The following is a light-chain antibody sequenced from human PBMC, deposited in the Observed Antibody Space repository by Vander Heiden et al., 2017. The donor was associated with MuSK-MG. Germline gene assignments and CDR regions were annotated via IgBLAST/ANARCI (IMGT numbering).Light chain of an antibody. V-gene: IGKV1-5*01. Sequence: DIQMTQSPSTLSASVGDRVTITCRASQSISSWLAWYQQKPGKAPKLLIYDASSLESGVPSRFSGSGSGTEFTLTISSRQPDDFATYYCQQYNSYSWFTFGPGTKVDIK. CDR1: QSISSW. CDR3: QQYNSYSWFT. J-gene: IGKJ3*01. CDR2: DAS.